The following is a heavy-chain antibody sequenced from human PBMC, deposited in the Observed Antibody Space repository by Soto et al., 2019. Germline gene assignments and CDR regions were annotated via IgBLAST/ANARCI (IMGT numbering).Heavy chain of an antibody. CDR3: ARDGGLLTASWHFDL. V-gene: IGHV1-46*01. J-gene: IGHJ2*01. CDR2: INPRTGST. Sequence: QVQLVQSGADVKKPESSVKVSCKAAGYSFTNYCMYWVRQAPGQGLEWMGMINPRTGSTRYAQKFQDRVTLTRDTSTTTVYMELSTLLSDDTAVYYCARDGGLLTASWHFDLWGPGTLVTVSS. CDR1: GYSFTNYC. D-gene: IGHD2-15*01.